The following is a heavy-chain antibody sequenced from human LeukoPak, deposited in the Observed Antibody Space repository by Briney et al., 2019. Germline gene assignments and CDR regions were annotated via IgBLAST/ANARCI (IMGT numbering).Heavy chain of an antibody. CDR1: GYTFTDYY. D-gene: IGHD2-15*01. J-gene: IGHJ4*02. CDR2: INPGGGRP. V-gene: IGHV1-46*01. Sequence: GASVKVSCKASGYTFTDYYVHWVRRAPGLGLEWMGVINPGGGRPTYAQKFQDRVNMTRDTSTSTVYMELSGLTSADTAVYFCARVTSPARRGRTLVAAAATPFDYWGQGTLVTVSS. CDR3: ARVTSPARRGRTLVAAAATPFDY.